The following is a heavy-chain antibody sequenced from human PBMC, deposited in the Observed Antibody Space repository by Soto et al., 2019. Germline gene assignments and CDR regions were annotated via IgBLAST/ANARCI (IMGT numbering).Heavy chain of an antibody. CDR2: MSYDGART. CDR1: GFTYTSFT. J-gene: IGHJ5*02. D-gene: IGHD3-10*01. CDR3: ARVRPCGDPNWFDL. Sequence: QVQLVESGGGVVQPGGSLSLSCATSGFTYTSFTMHWVRQAPGNGLEWIAVMSYDGARTDNADAVTGLFTISRDTSKNTLYLLINSLGPEDTALYYCARVRPCGDPNWFDLWGVGTLVSVSS. V-gene: IGHV3-30-3*02.